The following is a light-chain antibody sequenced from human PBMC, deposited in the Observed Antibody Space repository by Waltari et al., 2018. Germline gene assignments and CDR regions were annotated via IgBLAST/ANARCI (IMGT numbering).Light chain of an antibody. V-gene: IGKV2-28*01. J-gene: IGKJ1*01. CDR1: QSLLHSNGYNY. CDR2: LGS. CDR3: MQALQTPWT. Sequence: DIVMTKSPLSLPVTPGEPPSISCRSSQSLLHSNGYNYLDWYLQKPGQSPQLLIYLGSNRASGVPDRFSGSGSGTDFTLKISRVEAEDVGVYYCMQALQTPWTFGQGTKVEIK.